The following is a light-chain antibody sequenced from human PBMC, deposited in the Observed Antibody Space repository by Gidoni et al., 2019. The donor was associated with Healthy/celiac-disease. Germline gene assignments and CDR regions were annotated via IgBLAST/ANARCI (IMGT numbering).Light chain of an antibody. CDR2: EVS. V-gene: IGLV2-14*01. Sequence: QSALTQPASVSGSPGQSITISCTGTSSDVGGYSYVSWYQQHPGKAPKLMIYEVSKRPSGVSDRFSGSKSGDTASLTISGLQADDEADYYCNSYTSTSTVIFGGGTKLTVL. CDR1: SSDVGGYSY. CDR3: NSYTSTSTVI. J-gene: IGLJ2*01.